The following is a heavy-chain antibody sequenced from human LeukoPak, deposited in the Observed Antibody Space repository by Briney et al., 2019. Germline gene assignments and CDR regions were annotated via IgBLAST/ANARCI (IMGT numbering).Heavy chain of an antibody. V-gene: IGHV1-18*01. J-gene: IGHJ5*02. CDR1: GYTLASYG. D-gene: IGHD2-8*01. CDR2: ISVYSGNT. CDR3: ARDGWSLGP. Sequence: ASVKVSCKASGYTLASYGVSWVRQAPGQGPEWMAWISVYSGNTEYAQKFQDRVTLTADTSTSTVFMELRSLTSDDTAIYYCARDGWSLGPWGQGALVTVSS.